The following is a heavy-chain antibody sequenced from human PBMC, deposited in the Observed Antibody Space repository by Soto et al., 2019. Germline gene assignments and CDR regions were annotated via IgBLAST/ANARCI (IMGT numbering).Heavy chain of an antibody. CDR1: GFTFSNYA. J-gene: IGHJ4*01. D-gene: IGHD3-10*01. CDR3: DVSSPGY. CDR2: IRSNGGST. V-gene: IGHV3-64D*06. Sequence: PGGSLRLSCAASGFTFSNYAMSWVRQAPGKGLEYVSAIRSNGGSTYYTDSVKGRFTISRDNSKNTLYLQMNSLTTEDTAGYDCDVSSPGYWGQGTMVTVSS.